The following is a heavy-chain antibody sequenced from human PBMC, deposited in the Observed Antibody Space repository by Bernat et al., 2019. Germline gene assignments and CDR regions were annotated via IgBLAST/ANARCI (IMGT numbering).Heavy chain of an antibody. CDR2: ISYDGSNK. J-gene: IGHJ4*02. V-gene: IGHV3-30-3*01. D-gene: IGHD6-19*01. CDR1: GFTFSSYA. CDR3: ARDPREQWLSYNFDY. Sequence: QVQLVESGGGVVQPGRSLRLSCAASGFTFSSYAMHWVRQAPGKGLEWVAVISYDGSNKYYADSVKGRFTISRDNSKNTLYLQMNSLRAEDTAVYYCARDPREQWLSYNFDYWGQGTLVTVSS.